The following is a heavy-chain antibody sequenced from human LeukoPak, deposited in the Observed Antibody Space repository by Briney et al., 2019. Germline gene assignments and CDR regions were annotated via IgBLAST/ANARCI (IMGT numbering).Heavy chain of an antibody. V-gene: IGHV6-1*01. CDR1: GDSVSSYTAA. CDR2: TYYRSKWYS. CDR3: ARDGWPAFDY. J-gene: IGHJ4*02. Sequence: SQTLSLTCAISGDSVSSYTAAWNWIRQSPSRGLEWLGRTYYRSKWYSDYGESVKSRITINPDTSKNQFSLQLNSVTPEDTAVYYCARDGWPAFDYRGQGTLVTVSS. D-gene: IGHD2-15*01.